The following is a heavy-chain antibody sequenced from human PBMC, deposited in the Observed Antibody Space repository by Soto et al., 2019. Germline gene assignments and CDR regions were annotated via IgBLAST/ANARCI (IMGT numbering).Heavy chain of an antibody. CDR2: IYSGGST. J-gene: IGHJ6*02. D-gene: IGHD6-13*01. Sequence: GGSLRLSCAASGFTVSSNYMSWVRQAPGKGLEWVSVIYSGGSTYYADSVKGRVTMSRDTSTSTAYMELSSLTSEDTAVYYCARVGSPFYFHGLDVWGQGTTVTVS. CDR3: ARVGSPFYFHGLDV. CDR1: GFTVSSNY. V-gene: IGHV3-53*05.